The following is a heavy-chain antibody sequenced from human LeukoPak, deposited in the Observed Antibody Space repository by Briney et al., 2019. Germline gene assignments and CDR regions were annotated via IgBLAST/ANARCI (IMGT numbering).Heavy chain of an antibody. J-gene: IGHJ4*02. Sequence: PGGSLRLSCAASGFTFSDYWMTWVRQAPGKGLQWVAHIKGDGSDKYYVDSLKGRFTISRDNAKTSLYLQMDSLRAEDTAVYYCAIRSSGWQFDYWGPGTLVSVSS. CDR3: AIRSSGWQFDY. CDR1: GFTFSDYW. D-gene: IGHD6-19*01. CDR2: IKGDGSDK. V-gene: IGHV3-7*05.